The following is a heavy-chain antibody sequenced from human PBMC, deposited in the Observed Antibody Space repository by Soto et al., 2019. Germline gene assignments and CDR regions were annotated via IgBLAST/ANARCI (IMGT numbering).Heavy chain of an antibody. D-gene: IGHD3-22*01. Sequence: SVKVSCKASGGTFRSYISWVRQAPGQGLEWMGRIIPILGIANYAQKFQGRVTITADKSTSTAYMELSSLRSEDTAVYYCARLLYYDSSGYPVDYWGQGTLVTVSS. J-gene: IGHJ4*02. CDR3: ARLLYYDSSGYPVDY. CDR2: IIPILGIA. CDR1: GGTFRSY. V-gene: IGHV1-69*02.